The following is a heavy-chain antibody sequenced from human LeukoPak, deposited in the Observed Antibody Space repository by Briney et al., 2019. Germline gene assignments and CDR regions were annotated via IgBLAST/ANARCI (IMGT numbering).Heavy chain of an antibody. Sequence: GGSLRLSCAASGFTFSSYAMHWVRQAPGKGLEWVAVISYDGSNKYYADSVKGRFTISRDNSKNTLYLQMNGLRAEDTAVYYCASLGGVFDYWGQGTLVTVSS. D-gene: IGHD3-16*01. CDR3: ASLGGVFDY. V-gene: IGHV3-30*04. CDR2: ISYDGSNK. CDR1: GFTFSSYA. J-gene: IGHJ4*02.